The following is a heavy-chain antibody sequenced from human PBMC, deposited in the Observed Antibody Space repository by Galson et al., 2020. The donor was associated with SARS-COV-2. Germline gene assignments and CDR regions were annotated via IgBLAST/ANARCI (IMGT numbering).Heavy chain of an antibody. CDR3: ARSLYKYYYDSSGSKDAFDI. V-gene: IGHV4-30-4*07. CDR1: GGSISSGRYS. J-gene: IGHJ3*02. Sequence: LSLTCAVPGGSISSGRYSWSWIRQPPGKGLEWIGYISDSGNTYYNPSLKSRVAISVDTSKSQFSLKLSSVTAADTAVYYCARSLYKYYYDSSGSKDAFDIWGQGTTVTVSS. CDR2: ISDSGNT. D-gene: IGHD3-22*01.